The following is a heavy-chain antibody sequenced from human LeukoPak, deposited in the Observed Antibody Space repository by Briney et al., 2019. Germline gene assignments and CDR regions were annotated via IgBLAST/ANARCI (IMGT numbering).Heavy chain of an antibody. J-gene: IGHJ6*03. D-gene: IGHD6-13*01. V-gene: IGHV3-21*01. CDR1: GFTFSSYS. CDR3: AKVNSSSPHYYYYYVDV. CDR2: ISSSSSYI. Sequence: GGSLRLSCAASGFTFSSYSMNWVRQAPGKGLEWVSSISSSSSYIYYADSVKGRFTISRDNAKNSLYLQMNSLRAEDTAVYYCAKVNSSSPHYYYYYVDVWGNGTTVTVSS.